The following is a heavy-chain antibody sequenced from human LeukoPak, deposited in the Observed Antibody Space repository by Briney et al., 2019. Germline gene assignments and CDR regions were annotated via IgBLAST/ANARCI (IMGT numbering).Heavy chain of an antibody. D-gene: IGHD3-10*01. CDR1: GFTFSSYW. Sequence: GGSLRLSCAASGFTFSSYWMSWVRQAPGKGLEWVANIKQDGSEKYYVDSVKGRFTISRDDAKNSLCLQMNSLRAEDTAVYYCARDSAGVPFDYWGQGTLVTVSS. CDR2: IKQDGSEK. J-gene: IGHJ4*02. V-gene: IGHV3-7*04. CDR3: ARDSAGVPFDY.